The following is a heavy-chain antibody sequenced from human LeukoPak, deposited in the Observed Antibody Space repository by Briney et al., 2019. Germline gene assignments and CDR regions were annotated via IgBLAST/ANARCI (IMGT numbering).Heavy chain of an antibody. J-gene: IGHJ6*02. Sequence: GGSLRLSWAASGFTFSNYAMSWVRQAPGKGLEWVSGVSGGGGNTYYADSVKGRFTISRDNSKNTLYLQMNSLRAEDTAVYYCAKQENYYNYYGMDVWGQGTTVTVSS. V-gene: IGHV3-23*01. CDR1: GFTFSNYA. CDR3: AKQENYYNYYGMDV. CDR2: VSGGGGNT.